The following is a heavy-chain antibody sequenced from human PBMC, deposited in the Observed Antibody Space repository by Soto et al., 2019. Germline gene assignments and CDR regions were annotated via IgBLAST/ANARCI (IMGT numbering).Heavy chain of an antibody. V-gene: IGHV3-74*01. CDR1: GFDFSSYW. J-gene: IGHJ4*02. CDR3: ARGGGVRYSYGHDY. D-gene: IGHD5-18*01. CDR2: VSSDESTT. Sequence: GGSLRLSCAASGFDFSSYWMHWVRQVPGKGLVWVSRVSSDESTTNYADSVKGRFTISRDNAKNTVYLRMNSLTAEDTAVYYCARGGGVRYSYGHDYWGQGTLVTVSS.